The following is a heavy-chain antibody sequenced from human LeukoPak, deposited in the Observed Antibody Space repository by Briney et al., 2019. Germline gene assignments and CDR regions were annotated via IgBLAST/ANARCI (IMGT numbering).Heavy chain of an antibody. J-gene: IGHJ4*02. Sequence: PSETLSLTCTVSGGSISSSSYYWGWIRQPPGKGLEWIGSIYYSGSTYYNPSLKSRVTISVDTSKNQFSLKLTSVTAADTAVYYCARRSGYSNSSGFGYWGQGTLVTVSS. CDR2: IYYSGST. CDR1: GGSISSSSYY. V-gene: IGHV4-39*07. CDR3: ARRSGYSNSSGFGY. D-gene: IGHD6-6*01.